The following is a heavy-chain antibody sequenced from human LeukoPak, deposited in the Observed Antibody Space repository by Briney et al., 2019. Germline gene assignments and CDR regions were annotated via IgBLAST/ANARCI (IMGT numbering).Heavy chain of an antibody. Sequence: KPSETLSLTCAVYGGSFSGYYWSWIRQPPGKGLEWIGEINHSGSTNYNPSLKSRVTISVDTSKNQFSLKLSSVTAADTAVYYCARAALIVVVPAAIVGFFDPWGQGTLVTVSS. V-gene: IGHV4-34*01. D-gene: IGHD2-2*02. CDR2: INHSGST. J-gene: IGHJ5*02. CDR1: GGSFSGYY. CDR3: ARAALIVVVPAAIVGFFDP.